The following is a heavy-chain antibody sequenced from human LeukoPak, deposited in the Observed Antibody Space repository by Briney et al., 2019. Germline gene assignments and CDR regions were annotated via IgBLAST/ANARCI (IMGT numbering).Heavy chain of an antibody. CDR3: ARDTGSSGYSDAFDI. CDR1: GFTFSSYS. V-gene: IGHV3-21*01. J-gene: IGHJ3*02. CDR2: ISSSSSYI. Sequence: GALRLSCAASGFTFSSYSMNWVRQAPGKGLEWVSSISSSSSYIYYADSVKGRFTISRDNAKNSLYLQMNSLRAEDTAVYYCARDTGSSGYSDAFDIWGQGTMVTVSS. D-gene: IGHD3-22*01.